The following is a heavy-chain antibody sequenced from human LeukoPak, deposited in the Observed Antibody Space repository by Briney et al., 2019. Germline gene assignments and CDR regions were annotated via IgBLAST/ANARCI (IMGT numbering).Heavy chain of an antibody. V-gene: IGHV1-2*02. Sequence: ASVKVSCKASGYTLSGNSMHWVRQAPGQGLEWMGWINGESGDTKYAQRFQGRATMTRDTSTTTVNMELTRLESDDTAVYYCARKVVGSTHPLDYWGQGTLVTVSS. CDR1: GYTLSGNS. CDR2: INGESGDT. J-gene: IGHJ4*02. D-gene: IGHD1-26*01. CDR3: ARKVVGSTHPLDY.